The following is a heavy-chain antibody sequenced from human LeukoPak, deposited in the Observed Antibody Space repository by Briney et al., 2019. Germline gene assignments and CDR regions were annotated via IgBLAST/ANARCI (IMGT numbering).Heavy chain of an antibody. CDR2: IRSSSRTI. V-gene: IGHV3-48*01. J-gene: IGHJ4*02. Sequence: GGSLRLSCAASGFTLSSYSMNWVRQAPGKGLEWVSYIRSSSRTIYYADSVKGRSTISRDNAKNSLYLQMNSLRAEDTAVYYCAKDRLDYGSGSYYLFDYWGQGTLVTVSS. CDR3: AKDRLDYGSGSYYLFDY. D-gene: IGHD3-10*01. CDR1: GFTLSSYS.